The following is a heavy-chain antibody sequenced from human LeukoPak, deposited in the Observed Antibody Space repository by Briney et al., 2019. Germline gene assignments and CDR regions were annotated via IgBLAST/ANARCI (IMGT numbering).Heavy chain of an antibody. V-gene: IGHV4-38-2*01. D-gene: IGHD1-26*01. CDR2: IYHSGST. J-gene: IGHJ4*02. Sequence: SETLSLTCAVSGYSISSGYYCGWIRQPPGKGLEWIGSIYHSGSTYYNPSLKSRVTISVDTSKNQFSLKLSSVTAADTAVYYCARRDSGSYYGLDYWGQGTLVTVSS. CDR1: GYSISSGYY. CDR3: ARRDSGSYYGLDY.